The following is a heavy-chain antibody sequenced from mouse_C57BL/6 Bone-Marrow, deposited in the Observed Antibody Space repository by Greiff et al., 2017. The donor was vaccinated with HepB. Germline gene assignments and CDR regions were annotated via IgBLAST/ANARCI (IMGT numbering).Heavy chain of an antibody. J-gene: IGHJ1*03. CDR2: ISSGGAYI. CDR3: TRAVDRDWYFDV. V-gene: IGHV5-9-1*02. D-gene: IGHD2-14*01. CDR1: GFTFSSYA. Sequence: EVQGVESGEGLVKPGGSLKLSCAASGFTFSSYAMSWVRQTPEKRLEWVAYISSGGAYIYYADTVKGRFTISRDNARNTLYLQMSSLKSEDTAMYYCTRAVDRDWYFDVWGTGTTVTVSS.